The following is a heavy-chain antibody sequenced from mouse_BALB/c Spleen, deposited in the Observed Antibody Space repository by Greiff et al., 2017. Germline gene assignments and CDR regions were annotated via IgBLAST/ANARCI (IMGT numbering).Heavy chain of an antibody. CDR2: INPSNGGT. V-gene: IGHV1S16*01. J-gene: IGHJ2*01. CDR3: TRLHYYGSRGFDY. D-gene: IGHD1-1*01. Sequence: VQLQQSGAELVKPGASVKLSCKASGYTFTSYYMYWVKQRPGQGLEWIGEINPSNGGTNFNEKFKSKATLTVDKSSSTAYMQLSSLTSEDSAVYYCTRLHYYGSRGFDYWGQGTTLTVSS. CDR1: GYTFTSYY.